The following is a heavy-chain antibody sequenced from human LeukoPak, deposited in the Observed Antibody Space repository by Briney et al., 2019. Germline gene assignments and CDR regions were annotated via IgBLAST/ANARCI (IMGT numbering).Heavy chain of an antibody. Sequence: PSETLTLTCDFPGDSISSNTRWSWVRQPPGKGLEWIGELYHSGRANYNPSLKSRVTISLDKSKNQFSLRLTSVTAADTAVYYCARARGDYYDSSGYYSAFDYWGQGTLVTVSS. CDR2: LYHSGRA. J-gene: IGHJ4*02. V-gene: IGHV4-4*02. D-gene: IGHD3-22*01. CDR1: GDSISSNTR. CDR3: ARARGDYYDSSGYYSAFDY.